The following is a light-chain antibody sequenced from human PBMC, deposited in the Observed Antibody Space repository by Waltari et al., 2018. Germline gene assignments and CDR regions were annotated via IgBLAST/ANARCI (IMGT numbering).Light chain of an antibody. CDR3: QQSYSIPYT. V-gene: IGKV1-39*01. J-gene: IGKJ2*01. Sequence: DIQLTQSPSSLSASVGDRVTITCRASETVSSYLNWDQQSPGKAPKRLIYAASSLRSGVPSRFSGRRSGSDFTLTVSSLQPEDFATYYCQQSYSIPYTFGQGTRLDLK. CDR2: AAS. CDR1: ETVSSY.